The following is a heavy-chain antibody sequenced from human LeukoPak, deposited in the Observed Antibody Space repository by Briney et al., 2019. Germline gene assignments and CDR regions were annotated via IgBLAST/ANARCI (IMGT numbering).Heavy chain of an antibody. CDR2: IKPDGGAK. CDR1: GFTFTDYT. D-gene: IGHD3-22*01. CDR3: ARPLFSSGYCAY. Sequence: GGSLRLSCAASGFTFTDYTMSWVRQAPGKGLEWVSNIKPDGGAKYYVDSVKGRFTISRDSAKNSVYLQMESLRDEDTAVYYCARPLFSSGYCAYWGHGTLVSVSS. V-gene: IGHV3-7*02. J-gene: IGHJ4*01.